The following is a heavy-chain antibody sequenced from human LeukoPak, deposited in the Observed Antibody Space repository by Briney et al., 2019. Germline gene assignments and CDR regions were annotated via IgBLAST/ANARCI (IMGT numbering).Heavy chain of an antibody. D-gene: IGHD5-12*01. J-gene: IGHJ4*02. CDR1: GGTFSNYA. CDR3: ATVVGSPRSGYDYNY. V-gene: IGHV1-69*05. CDR2: IIPIFGMP. Sequence: ASVKVSCKASGGTFSNYAFSWVRQGPGQGLEWMGGIIPIFGMPNYAQKFQGRVTITTDESTSTAYMELTSLRSEDTAVYYCATVVGSPRSGYDYNYWGQGTLVTVSS.